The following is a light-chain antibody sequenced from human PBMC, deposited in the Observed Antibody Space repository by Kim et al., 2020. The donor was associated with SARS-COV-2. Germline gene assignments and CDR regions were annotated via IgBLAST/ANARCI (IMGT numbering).Light chain of an antibody. Sequence: SPGERATLSCRASQSIGNSYLTWYQQKPGQAPRVLIYDSSSRATGIPDRFSGSGSGTDFTLTISRLEPADSAVYYCQQYRYSPPTFGQGTKLEI. J-gene: IGKJ2*01. CDR2: DSS. V-gene: IGKV3-20*01. CDR3: QQYRYSPPT. CDR1: QSIGNSY.